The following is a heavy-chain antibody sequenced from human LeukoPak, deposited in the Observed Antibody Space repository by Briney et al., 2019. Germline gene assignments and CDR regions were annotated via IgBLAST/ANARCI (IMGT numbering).Heavy chain of an antibody. D-gene: IGHD6-19*01. CDR2: INHSGST. V-gene: IGHV4-34*01. CDR3: ARAHSSGWYLDAFDI. CDR1: GGSFSGCY. Sequence: SETLSLTCAVYGGSFSGCYWSWIRQPPGKGLEWIGEINHSGSTNYNPSLKSRVTISVDTSKNQFSLKLSSVTAADTAVYYCARAHSSGWYLDAFDIWGQGTMVTVSS. J-gene: IGHJ3*02.